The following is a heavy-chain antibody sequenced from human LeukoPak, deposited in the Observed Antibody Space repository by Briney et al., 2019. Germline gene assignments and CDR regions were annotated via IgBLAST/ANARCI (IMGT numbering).Heavy chain of an antibody. J-gene: IGHJ4*02. CDR3: ARQTKALDY. CDR1: GYTFTDYY. V-gene: IGHV1-2*06. Sequence: ASVKVSCKTSGYTFTDYYLYWVRQAPGQGPEWMGRISPDNGVTKIAQKFQGRVTMTRDTSINTIYMELGRLTGDDTAVYYCARQTKALDYWGQGTQISV. CDR2: ISPDNGVT. D-gene: IGHD1-7*01.